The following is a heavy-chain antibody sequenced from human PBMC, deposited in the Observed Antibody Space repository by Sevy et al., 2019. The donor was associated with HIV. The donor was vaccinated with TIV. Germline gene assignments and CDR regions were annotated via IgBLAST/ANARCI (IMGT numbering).Heavy chain of an antibody. CDR3: ARDRGYCSGGSCYSNWFDP. J-gene: IGHJ5*02. D-gene: IGHD2-15*01. V-gene: IGHV3-48*02. CDR1: GFTFSSYS. Sequence: GGSLRLSCAASGFTFSSYSMNWVRQAPGKGLEWVSYISSSSSTIYYADSVKGRFTISRDNAKNSLYLQMNSLRDDDTAVYYCARDRGYCSGGSCYSNWFDPWGQGTLVTVSS. CDR2: ISSSSSTI.